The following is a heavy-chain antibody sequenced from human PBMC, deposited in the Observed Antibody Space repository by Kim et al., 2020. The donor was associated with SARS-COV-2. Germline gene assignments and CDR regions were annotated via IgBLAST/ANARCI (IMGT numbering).Heavy chain of an antibody. CDR1: GYTFTSYG. V-gene: IGHV1-18*04. Sequence: ASVKVSCKASGYTFTSYGISWVRQAPGQGLEWMGWISAYNGNTNYAQKLQGRVTMTTDTSTSTAYMELRSLRSDDTAVYYCARDRGGPRLYYYYGMDVWGQGTTVTVSS. J-gene: IGHJ6*02. D-gene: IGHD3-10*01. CDR3: ARDRGGPRLYYYYGMDV. CDR2: ISAYNGNT.